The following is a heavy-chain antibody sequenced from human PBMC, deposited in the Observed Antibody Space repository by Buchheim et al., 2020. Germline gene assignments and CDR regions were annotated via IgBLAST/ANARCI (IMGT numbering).Heavy chain of an antibody. V-gene: IGHV3-23*04. Sequence: EVQLVESGGGLVQPGGSLRLSCAASGFTFSSYAMSWVRQAPGKGLEGVSAIRGRGGSTDYADSVKGRFTISRDNAKNTLYLQMNSLRAEDTAVYYCARYIAALGDGMDVWGQGTT. CDR1: GFTFSSYA. D-gene: IGHD6-6*01. J-gene: IGHJ6*02. CDR3: ARYIAALGDGMDV. CDR2: IRGRGGST.